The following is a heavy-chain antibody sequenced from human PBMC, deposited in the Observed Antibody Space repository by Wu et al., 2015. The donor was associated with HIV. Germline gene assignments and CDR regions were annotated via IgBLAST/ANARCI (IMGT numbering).Heavy chain of an antibody. Sequence: QVQMVQSGAEVRKPGASVKVSCKASGYSFNAYYIHWVRQAPGQGLEWMGWINPNSGDTKYIQKFQGRVTMTRDTSITTAYMELSRLKSDDTAVYYCARGYGGYSYGYPFDYWGQGTLVTVSS. CDR3: ARGYGGYSYGYPFDY. CDR1: GYSFNAYY. D-gene: IGHD5-18*01. V-gene: IGHV1-2*02. CDR2: INPNSGDT. J-gene: IGHJ4*02.